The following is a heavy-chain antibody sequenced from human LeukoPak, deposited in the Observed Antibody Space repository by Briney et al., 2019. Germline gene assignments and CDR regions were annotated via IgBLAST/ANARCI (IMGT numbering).Heavy chain of an antibody. J-gene: IGHJ3*02. CDR2: IYTSGST. Sequence: PSETLSLTCTVSGGSISSGSYYWSWIRQPAGKGLEWIGRIYTSGSTNYNPSLKSRVTISVDTSKNQFSLKLSSVTAADTAVYYCARSDSSSGAFDIWGQGTMVTVSP. D-gene: IGHD6-6*01. V-gene: IGHV4-61*02. CDR3: ARSDSSSGAFDI. CDR1: GGSISSGSYY.